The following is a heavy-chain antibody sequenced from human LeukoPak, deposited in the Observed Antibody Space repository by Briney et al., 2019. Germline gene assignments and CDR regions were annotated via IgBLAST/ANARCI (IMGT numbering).Heavy chain of an antibody. J-gene: IGHJ4*02. CDR2: ISGSGGST. D-gene: IGHD5-18*01. V-gene: IGHV3-23*01. CDR3: AKDPYTAMAPYYFDY. Sequence: GGSLRLSCAASGFTFSSYAMSWVRQAPGKGLEWVSAISGSGGSTYYADSVKGRFTISRDNSKNKLYLQMNSLRGEDTGVYYCAKDPYTAMAPYYFDYWGRGTLVSVSS. CDR1: GFTFSSYA.